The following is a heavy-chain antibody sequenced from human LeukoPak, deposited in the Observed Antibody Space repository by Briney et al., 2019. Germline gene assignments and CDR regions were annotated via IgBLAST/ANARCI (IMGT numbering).Heavy chain of an antibody. Sequence: GESLKISCRGSGYSFTSYWIGWVRQMPGKGLEWMGIIYPGDSDTRYSPSFQGQVTISADKSISTAYLQWSSLEASDTAMYYCARGSGSYHTAYMNWGQGTLVTVSS. V-gene: IGHV5-51*01. CDR2: IYPGDSDT. CDR1: GYSFTSYW. CDR3: ARGSGSYHTAYMN. J-gene: IGHJ4*02. D-gene: IGHD1-26*01.